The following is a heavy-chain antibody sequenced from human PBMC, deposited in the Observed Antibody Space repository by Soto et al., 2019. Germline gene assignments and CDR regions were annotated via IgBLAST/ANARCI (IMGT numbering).Heavy chain of an antibody. V-gene: IGHV3-23*01. CDR2: ISGSGGST. Sequence: PGGSLRLSCAASGFTFRSYAMSWVRQAPGKGLEWVSAISGSGGSTFYADSVKGRFTISRDNSKNSLYLQMNSLRAEDTAVYYCAKQQYSSGWYKDYWGQGTLVTVSS. J-gene: IGHJ4*02. CDR3: AKQQYSSGWYKDY. D-gene: IGHD6-19*01. CDR1: GFTFRSYA.